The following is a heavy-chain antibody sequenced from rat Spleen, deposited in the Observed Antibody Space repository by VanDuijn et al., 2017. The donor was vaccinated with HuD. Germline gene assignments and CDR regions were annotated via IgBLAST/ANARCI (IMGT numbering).Heavy chain of an antibody. J-gene: IGHJ2*01. Sequence: EVQLVESDGGLVQPGRSIKLSCAASGFSFRDYYMAWVRQAPTKGLEWVAYMSTGGDNTYYRDSVKGRFTISRDNAKNTLYLQMDSLRSEDTATYYCVRHDDYWGQGVMVTVSS. CDR2: MSTGGDNT. CDR3: VRHDDY. CDR1: GFSFRDYY. V-gene: IGHV5-25*01.